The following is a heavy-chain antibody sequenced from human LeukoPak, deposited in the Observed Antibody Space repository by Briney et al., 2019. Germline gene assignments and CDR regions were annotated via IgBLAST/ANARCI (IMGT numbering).Heavy chain of an antibody. CDR2: IKSKTDGGTT. J-gene: IGHJ3*02. Sequence: KTGGSLRLSCAASGFTFSNAWMSWVRQAPGKGLEWVGRIKSKTDGGTTDYTAPVRGRFTISRDDSKNTLSLQMNSLKTEDTAVYYCTTDSGHDYGDYRGAFDIWGQGTMVTVSP. CDR1: GFTFSNAW. V-gene: IGHV3-15*01. D-gene: IGHD4-17*01. CDR3: TTDSGHDYGDYRGAFDI.